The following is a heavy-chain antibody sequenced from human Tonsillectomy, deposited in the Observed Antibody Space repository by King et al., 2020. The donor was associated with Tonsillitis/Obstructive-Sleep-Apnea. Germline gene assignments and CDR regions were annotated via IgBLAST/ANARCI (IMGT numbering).Heavy chain of an antibody. CDR1: GYTFSDYY. D-gene: IGHD3-22*01. J-gene: IGHJ4*02. V-gene: IGHV1-2*02. CDR2: INPNSGGT. Sequence: VQLVESEAEVKKPGASVKVSCKASGYTFSDYYMHWVRQAPGQGLEWMGWINPNSGGTKYAQKFQGRVTMTRDTSISTAYMELSSLRSDDTAVYYCARAAGGSSGYYYGDFWGQGTLVTVSS. CDR3: ARAAGGSSGYYYGDF.